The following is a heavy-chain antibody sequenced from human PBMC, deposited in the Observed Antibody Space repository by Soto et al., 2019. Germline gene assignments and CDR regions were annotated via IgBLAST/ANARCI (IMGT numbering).Heavy chain of an antibody. D-gene: IGHD3-22*01. CDR3: VSHRNYIVVYGSFVDY. Sequence: SETLSLTCTVSGGSIASSLYYWGWVRQSPGKGLEWIESIYYSGSTHYNPSLKSRVTVSVDTSKNQFSLKLTSVTAADTAVYFCVSHRNYIVVYGSFVDYWRQGTLATVSS. J-gene: IGHJ4*02. CDR2: IYYSGST. CDR1: GGSIASSLYY. V-gene: IGHV4-39*01.